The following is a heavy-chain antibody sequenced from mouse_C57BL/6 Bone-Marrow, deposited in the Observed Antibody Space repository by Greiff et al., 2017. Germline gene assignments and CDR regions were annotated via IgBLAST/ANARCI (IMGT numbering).Heavy chain of an antibody. CDR3: ARWGLYFDY. J-gene: IGHJ2*01. CDR2: FDPSDSYT. V-gene: IGHV1-50*01. D-gene: IGHD3-3*01. CDR1: GYTFTSYW. Sequence: QVQLQQPGAELVKPGASVKLSCKASGYTFTSYWMQWVKQRPGQGLEWIGEFDPSDSYTNYNQKFKGKATLTVDTSSSTAYMQLSSLTSEDSAVYYCARWGLYFDYWGQGTTLTVSS.